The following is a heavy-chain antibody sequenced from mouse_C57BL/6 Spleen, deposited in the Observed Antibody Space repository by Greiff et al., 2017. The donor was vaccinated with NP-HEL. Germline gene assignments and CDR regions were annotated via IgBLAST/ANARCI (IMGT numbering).Heavy chain of an antibody. CDR2: ISSGGSYT. V-gene: IGHV5-6*01. CDR3: ARKSNYFYFDV. CDR1: GFTFSSYG. D-gene: IGHD2-5*01. J-gene: IGHJ2*01. Sequence: DVQLVESGADLVKPGASLKLSCAASGFTFSSYGMSWVRQTPDKRLEWVATISSGGSYTYYPASVKGRFTITRDNAKNTLYLQMSSLKSEDTAMYYCARKSNYFYFDVWGQGTTLTVSS.